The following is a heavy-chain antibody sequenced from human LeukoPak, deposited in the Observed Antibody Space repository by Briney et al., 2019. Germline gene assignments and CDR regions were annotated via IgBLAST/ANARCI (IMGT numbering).Heavy chain of an antibody. CDR1: GITFRNKY. D-gene: IGHD1-1*01. V-gene: IGHV3-53*01. CDR3: ASQERHFSRGNFDY. CDR2: IQSGGDT. Sequence: GGSLRLSCAASGITFRNKYMHWVRQAPGKGPEWVSVIQSGGDTFYADSVQGLFTVYRDSSKNTVFLKMHSESGEDTAVYFCASQERHFSRGNFDYWGQGILVTVSS. J-gene: IGHJ4*02.